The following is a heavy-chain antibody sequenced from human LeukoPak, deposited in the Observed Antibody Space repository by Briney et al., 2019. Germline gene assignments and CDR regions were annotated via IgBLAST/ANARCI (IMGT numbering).Heavy chain of an antibody. D-gene: IGHD3-22*01. CDR1: GGSISSSSYY. Sequence: PSETLSLTCTVSGGSISSSSYYWGWIRQPPGKGLEWIGSIYYSGSTYYNPSLKSRVTISVDRSKNQFSLKLSSVTAADTAVYYCARVVLITMTRPNYFDYWGQGTLVTVSS. J-gene: IGHJ4*02. CDR3: ARVVLITMTRPNYFDY. CDR2: IYYSGST. V-gene: IGHV4-39*07.